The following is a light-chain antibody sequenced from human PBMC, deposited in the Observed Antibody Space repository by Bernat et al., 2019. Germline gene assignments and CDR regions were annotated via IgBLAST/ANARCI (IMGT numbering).Light chain of an antibody. Sequence: QSVLTQPPSASGTPGQRVTISCSGSSSNIGPNTVNWYQLLPGTAPNLLIYSNNQRPSGVPDRFSGSKSGTSASLAISGLQSDDEADYYCAAWDGRLKGWVFGRGTKVTVL. V-gene: IGLV1-44*01. CDR3: AAWDGRLKGWV. CDR1: SSNIGPNT. J-gene: IGLJ3*02. CDR2: SNN.